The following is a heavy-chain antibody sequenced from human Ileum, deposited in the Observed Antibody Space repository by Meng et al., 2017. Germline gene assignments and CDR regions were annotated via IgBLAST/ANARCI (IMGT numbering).Heavy chain of an antibody. V-gene: IGHV4-30-4*01. CDR3: VSERRRSYFFDY. J-gene: IGHJ4*02. Sequence: QVQLQESGPGLVKPSQTLSLNCTVSGSSITSGDYYWSWIRQPPGKGLEWIGYIFYTGATYSNPSLKSRVTVSLDTSKSQFSLKLSSVTAADTAIYYCVSERRRSYFFDYWGQGTLVTVSS. CDR1: GSSITSGDYY. CDR2: IFYTGAT.